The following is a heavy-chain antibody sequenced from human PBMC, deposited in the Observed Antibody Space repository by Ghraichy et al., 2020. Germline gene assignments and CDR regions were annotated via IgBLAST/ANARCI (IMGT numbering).Heavy chain of an antibody. CDR2: ITGSGDHT. V-gene: IGHV3-23*01. CDR1: GFTFMNYA. CDR3: AKDEWWISGACFGGS. Sequence: GGSLRLSCAASGFTFMNYAMSWVRQAPGKGLEWVSVITGSGDHTYYADSVKGRFTISRDNSKITVYLQMNSLRAEDTAVYYCAKDEWWISGACFGGSWGQGTLVIVCS. D-gene: IGHD2-21*02. J-gene: IGHJ5*02.